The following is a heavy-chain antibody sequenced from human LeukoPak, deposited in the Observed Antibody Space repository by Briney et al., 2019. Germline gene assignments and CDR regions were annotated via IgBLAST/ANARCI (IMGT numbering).Heavy chain of an antibody. V-gene: IGHV5-51*01. CDR3: ARLPPRYYDFWSGYPHHFDY. CDR2: IYPGDSDT. D-gene: IGHD3-3*01. Sequence: GESLKISCKGSGYSFTNYWIGWVRQMAGKGLEWMGIIYPGDSDTRYSPSFQGQVTISADKSISTAYLQWSSLKASDTAMYYCARLPPRYYDFWSGYPHHFDYWGQGTLVTVSS. J-gene: IGHJ4*02. CDR1: GYSFTNYW.